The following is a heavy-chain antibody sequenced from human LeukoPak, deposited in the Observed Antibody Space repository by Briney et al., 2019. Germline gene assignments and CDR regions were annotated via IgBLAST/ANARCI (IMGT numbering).Heavy chain of an antibody. J-gene: IGHJ6*03. D-gene: IGHD4-23*01. CDR2: IIPIFGTA. Sequence: ASVKVSCKASGGTFSSYAISWVRQAPGQGLEWMGGIIPIFGTANYAQKFQGRVTITADKSTSTAYMELSSLRSEDTAVYYCAVTPGYYYYMDVWGKGTTVTVSS. V-gene: IGHV1-69*06. CDR3: AVTPGYYYYMDV. CDR1: GGTFSSYA.